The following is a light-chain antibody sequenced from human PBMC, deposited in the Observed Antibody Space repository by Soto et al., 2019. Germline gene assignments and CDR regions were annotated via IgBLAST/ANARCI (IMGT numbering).Light chain of an antibody. CDR1: ISDVGGYNY. CDR2: DVS. CDR3: SSYTSSSTYV. J-gene: IGLJ1*01. Sequence: QSVLTQPASVSGSPGQSISISCTGSISDVGGYNYVSWYQHHPGKAPTVMIYDVSNRPSGVSERFSGSKSGNTASLTISGLQADDEADYYCSSYTSSSTYVFGPGTKVTVL. V-gene: IGLV2-14*03.